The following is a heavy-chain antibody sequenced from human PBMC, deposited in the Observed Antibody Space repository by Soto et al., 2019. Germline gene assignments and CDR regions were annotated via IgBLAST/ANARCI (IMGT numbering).Heavy chain of an antibody. CDR1: GFTFSSYG. J-gene: IGHJ4*02. Sequence: PGGSLRLSCAASGFTFSSYGMHWVRQSPGKGLEWVAVISYDGSNKYYADSVKGRFTISRDNSKNTLYLQMNSLRAEDTAVYYCATRGSSSSGGFDYWGQGTLVTVSS. D-gene: IGHD6-6*01. CDR2: ISYDGSNK. V-gene: IGHV3-30*03. CDR3: ATRGSSSSGGFDY.